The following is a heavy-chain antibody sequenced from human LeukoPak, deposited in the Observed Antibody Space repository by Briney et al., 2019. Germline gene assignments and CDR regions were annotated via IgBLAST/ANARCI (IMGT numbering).Heavy chain of an antibody. CDR1: GYTFTSYD. CDR3: AGVSYYYDSSGYYYDYYYYMDV. Sequence: ASVKVSCKASGYTFTSYDINWVRQATGQGLEWMGWMNPNSGNTGYAQKFQGRVTMTRNTSISTAYMELSSLRSEDTAVYYCAGVSYYYDSSGYYYDYYYYMDVWGKGTTVTVSS. J-gene: IGHJ6*03. V-gene: IGHV1-8*01. CDR2: MNPNSGNT. D-gene: IGHD3-22*01.